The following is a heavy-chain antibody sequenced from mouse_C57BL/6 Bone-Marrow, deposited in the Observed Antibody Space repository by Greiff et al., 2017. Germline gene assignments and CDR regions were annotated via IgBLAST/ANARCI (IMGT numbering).Heavy chain of an antibody. CDR2: IDPENGDT. CDR1: GFNIKDDY. J-gene: IGHJ1*03. Sequence: VQLKESGAELVRPGASVKLSCTASGFNIKDDYMHWVKQRPEQGLEWIGWIDPENGDTEYASKFQGKATITADTSSNTAYLQLSSLTSEDTAVYYCTTSTYYYGSSYGYFDVWGTGTTVTVSS. CDR3: TTSTYYYGSSYGYFDV. D-gene: IGHD1-1*01. V-gene: IGHV14-4*01.